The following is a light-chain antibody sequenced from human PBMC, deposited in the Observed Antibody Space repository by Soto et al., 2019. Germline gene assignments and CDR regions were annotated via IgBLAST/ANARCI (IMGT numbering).Light chain of an antibody. CDR2: DNS. V-gene: IGLV1-51*01. J-gene: IGLJ2*01. CDR3: GTWDSSLSAVV. Sequence: QSVLTQPPSVSAAPGQKVTISCSGSSSNIGNNYVSWYQQLPGTAPKVLIYDNSKRPSGIPDRFSGSKSGTSATLGITGLQTGDEADYYCGTWDSSLSAVVLGGGTQLTVL. CDR1: SSNIGNNY.